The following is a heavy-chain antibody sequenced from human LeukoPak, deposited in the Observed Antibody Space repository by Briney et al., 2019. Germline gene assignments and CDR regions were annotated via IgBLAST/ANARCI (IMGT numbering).Heavy chain of an antibody. J-gene: IGHJ4*02. V-gene: IGHV1-18*01. CDR1: GYTFTNYG. D-gene: IGHD6-13*01. CDR3: ARGGAGTHDD. CDR2: ISVYNGNT. Sequence: ASVKVSCKASGYTFTNYGISWVRQAPGQGLVWMGWISVYNGNTNYAQKFQGRVTMTTDTSTSTAYMELRSLTSDDTAVYYCARGGAGTHDDWGQGTLVTVSS.